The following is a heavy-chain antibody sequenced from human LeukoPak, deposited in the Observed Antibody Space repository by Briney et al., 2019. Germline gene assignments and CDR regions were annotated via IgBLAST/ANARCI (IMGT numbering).Heavy chain of an antibody. CDR3: ARPSLDYGGIDAFDF. CDR2: IYYSGST. D-gene: IGHD4-23*01. V-gene: IGHV4-31*03. CDR1: GGSISSGAYY. Sequence: SETLSLTCTVSGGSISSGAYYWSRIRQHPGKGLEWIGYIYYSGSTYYNPSLRSRLTISVGTSKTQFSLKLSSVTAADTAVYYCARPSLDYGGIDAFDFWGQGTLVTVSS. J-gene: IGHJ3*01.